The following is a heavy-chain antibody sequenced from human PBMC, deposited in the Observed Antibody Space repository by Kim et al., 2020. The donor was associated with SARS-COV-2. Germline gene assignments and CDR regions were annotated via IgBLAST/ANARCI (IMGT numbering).Heavy chain of an antibody. Sequence: SETLSLTCTVSGDSMSLFFWSWIRQSPGKGLEWLGSIFHNGVTNYSPSLKSRLTMSMDTSESEMSLRLSSVTPVDSARYFCARHRLAASGLSLDVWGQGATVIVSS. CDR1: GDSMSLFF. V-gene: IGHV4-59*13. J-gene: IGHJ6*02. D-gene: IGHD6-13*01. CDR2: IFHNGVT. CDR3: ARHRLAASGLSLDV.